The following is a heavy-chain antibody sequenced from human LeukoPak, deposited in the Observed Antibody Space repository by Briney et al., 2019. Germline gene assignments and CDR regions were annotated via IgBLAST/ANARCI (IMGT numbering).Heavy chain of an antibody. CDR1: GYSFTDHY. Sequence: GFSVTVSCKASGYSFTDHYLHWLRQAPGQGLEWMAWIHPKTGDTNYAERFQGRLSLTRDTSISTLFMELNSLTSDDTAVYYCARDHNLGPDYWGQGTLVSVYS. CDR3: ARDHNLGPDY. V-gene: IGHV1-2*02. D-gene: IGHD3-16*01. J-gene: IGHJ4*02. CDR2: IHPKTGDT.